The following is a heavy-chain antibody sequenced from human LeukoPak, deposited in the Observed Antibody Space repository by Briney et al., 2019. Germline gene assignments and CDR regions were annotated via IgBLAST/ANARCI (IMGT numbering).Heavy chain of an antibody. V-gene: IGHV1-2*02. CDR2: INPNSGGT. CDR3: ASFASYDSSGYYY. D-gene: IGHD3-22*01. Sequence: GASVKVSCKASGYTFTGYYMHWVRQAPGQGLEWMGWINPNSGGTNYAQKFQGRVTMTRDTSISTAYMELSRLRSDDTAVYYYASFASYDSSGYYYWGQGTLVTVSS. J-gene: IGHJ4*02. CDR1: GYTFTGYY.